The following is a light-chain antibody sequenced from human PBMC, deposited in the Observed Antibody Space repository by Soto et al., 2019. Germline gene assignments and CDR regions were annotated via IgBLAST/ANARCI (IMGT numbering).Light chain of an antibody. J-gene: IGKJ1*01. CDR2: DAS. V-gene: IGKV3-15*01. Sequence: EIVMTQSPATLSVSPGERVTLSCRASQSVSSYLAWCQQKPGQAPRLLIYDASTRATGIPVRFSGSGSGTEFTPTISRLQAEDFGIYYCQQNKEWPGTFGQGTKVDIK. CDR3: QQNKEWPGT. CDR1: QSVSSY.